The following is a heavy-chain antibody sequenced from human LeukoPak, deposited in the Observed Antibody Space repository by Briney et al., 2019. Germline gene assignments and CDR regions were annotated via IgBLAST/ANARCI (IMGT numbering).Heavy chain of an antibody. CDR3: ATTYDDILTGVNAFDI. Sequence: ASVKVSCKVSGYTLTELSIHWVRQAPRKGLEWMGGFDLEDGETVYAQKFQGRVTMTEDTSTDTAYMELSSLRSEDTALYYCATTYDDILTGVNAFDIWGQGTMVTVSS. J-gene: IGHJ3*02. CDR2: FDLEDGET. CDR1: GYTLTELS. D-gene: IGHD3-9*01. V-gene: IGHV1-24*01.